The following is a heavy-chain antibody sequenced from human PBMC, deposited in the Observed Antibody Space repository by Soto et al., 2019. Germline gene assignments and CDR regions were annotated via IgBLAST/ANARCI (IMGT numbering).Heavy chain of an antibody. V-gene: IGHV4-4*02. D-gene: IGHD1-1*01. CDR1: GGSISSSNW. J-gene: IGHJ4*02. CDR2: IYHSGST. CDR3: ARNKFISDTNSYFDY. Sequence: QVQLQESGPGLVKPSGTLSLTCAVSGGSISSSNWWSWVRQPPGKGLGWIGEIYHSGSTNYNPSLKSRVTISVDKSKNQYSLKLSAVTAADTAVYYCARNKFISDTNSYFDYWGQGTLVTVSS.